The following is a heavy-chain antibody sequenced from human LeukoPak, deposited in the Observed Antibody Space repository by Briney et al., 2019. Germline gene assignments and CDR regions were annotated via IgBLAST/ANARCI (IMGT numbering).Heavy chain of an antibody. CDR3: ARDYTGSHHYFDY. CDR1: GYTITSQD. CDR2: MNPNSGNT. V-gene: IGHV1-8*01. D-gene: IGHD3-10*01. Sequence: ASVKVSCKASGYTITSQDINWVRQATGQGLEWMGWMNPNSGNTGYAQKFQGRVIMTTDTSTSTAYMELRSLRSEDTAVYYCARDYTGSHHYFDYWGQGTLVTVSS. J-gene: IGHJ4*02.